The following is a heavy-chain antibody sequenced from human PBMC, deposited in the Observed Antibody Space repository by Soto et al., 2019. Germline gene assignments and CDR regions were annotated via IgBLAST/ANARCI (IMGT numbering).Heavy chain of an antibody. Sequence: VKVSCKASGYTFTSYGISWVRQAPGQGLEWMGWISAYNGNTNYAQKLQGRVTMTTDTSTSTAYMELRSLRSDDTAVYYCAREGEYCSGGSCTRKYGMDVWGQGTTVTVSS. CDR1: GYTFTSYG. V-gene: IGHV1-18*01. D-gene: IGHD2-15*01. J-gene: IGHJ6*02. CDR3: AREGEYCSGGSCTRKYGMDV. CDR2: ISAYNGNT.